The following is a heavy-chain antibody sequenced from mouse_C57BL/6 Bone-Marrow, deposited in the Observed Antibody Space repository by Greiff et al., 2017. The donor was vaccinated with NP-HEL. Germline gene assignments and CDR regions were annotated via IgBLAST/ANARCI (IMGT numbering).Heavy chain of an antibody. D-gene: IGHD1-1*01. CDR3: TRWIVAPYFDV. CDR1: GYTFTDYE. V-gene: IGHV1-15*01. Sequence: QVQLQQSGAELVRPGASVTLSCKASGYTFTDYEMHWVKQTPVHGLEWIGAIDPETGGTAYNQKFKGKAILTADKSSSTAYMELRSLTSDDSAVYYCTRWIVAPYFDVWGTGTTVTVSS. J-gene: IGHJ1*03. CDR2: IDPETGGT.